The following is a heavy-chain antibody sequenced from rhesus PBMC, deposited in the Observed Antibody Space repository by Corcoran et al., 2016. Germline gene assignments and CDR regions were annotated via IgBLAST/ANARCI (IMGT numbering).Heavy chain of an antibody. CDR1: GGSISSSY. CDR2: IYGSGSST. CDR3: ARAAGLDAFDF. V-gene: IGHV4-169*01. J-gene: IGHJ3*01. D-gene: IGHD3-9*01. Sequence: QLQLQESGPGLVKPSETLSVTCAVSGGSISSSYWSWIRQAPGKGLEWIGYIYGSGSSTNYNPSLKSRVTLSVDTSKNQLYLKLSSVTTADTAVYYCARAAGLDAFDFWGQGLRVTVSS.